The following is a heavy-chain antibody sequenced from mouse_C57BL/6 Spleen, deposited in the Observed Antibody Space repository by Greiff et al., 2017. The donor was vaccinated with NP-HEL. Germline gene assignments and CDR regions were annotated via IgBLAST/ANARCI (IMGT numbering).Heavy chain of an antibody. J-gene: IGHJ2*01. Sequence: QVQLQQSGAELVKPGASVKLSCKASGYTFTSYWMHWVKQRPGQGLEWIGYINPSSGYTKYNQTFKDKATLTADKSSSTAYMQLSSLTDEDSAVYYCAHEGEKDYWGQGTTLTVSS. CDR3: AHEGEKDY. V-gene: IGHV1-7*01. CDR2: INPSSGYT. CDR1: GYTFTSYW.